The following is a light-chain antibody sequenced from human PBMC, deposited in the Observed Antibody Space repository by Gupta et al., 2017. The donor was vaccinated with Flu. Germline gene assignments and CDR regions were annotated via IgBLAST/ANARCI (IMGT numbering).Light chain of an antibody. CDR2: DAS. V-gene: IGKV1-33*01. Sequence: DIQMTQSPSSLSASVGDRVTITCQASQDISNYLNWYQQRPGKAPKLLIYDASNLETGVPSRFSGSGSGTDFTFTISSLQPEDIATYSCQQYDNLSAAFGPGTKVDIK. CDR1: QDISNY. J-gene: IGKJ3*01. CDR3: QQYDNLSAA.